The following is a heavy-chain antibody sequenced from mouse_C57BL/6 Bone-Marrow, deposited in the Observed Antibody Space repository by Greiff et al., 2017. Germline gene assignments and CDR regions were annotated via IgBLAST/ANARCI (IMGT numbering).Heavy chain of an antibody. CDR1: GFNIKDDY. Sequence: VHVKQSGAELVRPGASVKLSCTASGFNIKDDYMHWVKQRPEQGLEWIGWIDPENGDTEYASKFQGKATITADTSSNTDYLQLSSLTSEDTAVYCCTPPWGFDVWGTGTTVTVSS. CDR3: TPPWGFDV. V-gene: IGHV14-4*01. J-gene: IGHJ1*03. CDR2: IDPENGDT.